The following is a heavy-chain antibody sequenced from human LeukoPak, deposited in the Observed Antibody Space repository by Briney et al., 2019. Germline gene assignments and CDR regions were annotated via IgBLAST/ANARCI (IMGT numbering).Heavy chain of an antibody. V-gene: IGHV1-69*01. J-gene: IGHJ6*02. CDR2: IIHIFGTA. CDR3: ARVTLGYSRSGDNYYYYGMDV. Sequence: SVTVSCKASGCTFSSYAISWVRQAPGQGLEWMGGIIHIFGTANYAQKFQGRVTITADESTSTAYMELSSLRSEDTAVYYCARVTLGYSRSGDNYYYYGMDVWGQGTTVSVSS. CDR1: GCTFSSYA. D-gene: IGHD6-13*01.